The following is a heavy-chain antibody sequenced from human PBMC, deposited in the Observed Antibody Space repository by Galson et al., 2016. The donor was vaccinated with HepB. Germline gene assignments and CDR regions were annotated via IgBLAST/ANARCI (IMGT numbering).Heavy chain of an antibody. Sequence: LRLSCAASGPSFSNYSMHWVRQAPGKGLEWVAVISSDGRNKYYEGSVKGRLTISRDNAKNSLYLQMNSLSAEDTAVYYCARDTTYYGSGTYFDALDIWGQGTLVTVSS. CDR1: GPSFSNYS. J-gene: IGHJ3*02. D-gene: IGHD3-10*01. CDR3: ARDTTYYGSGTYFDALDI. CDR2: ISSDGRNK. V-gene: IGHV3-30*04.